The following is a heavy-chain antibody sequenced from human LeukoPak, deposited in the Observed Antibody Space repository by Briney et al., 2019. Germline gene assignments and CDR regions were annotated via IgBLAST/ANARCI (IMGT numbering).Heavy chain of an antibody. J-gene: IGHJ3*02. CDR2: ISYDGSDK. V-gene: IGHV3-30-3*01. D-gene: IGHD3-22*01. CDR1: GFTFSSYA. CDR3: ARYYYDSSGYSMGYDAFDI. Sequence: GGSLRLSCAASGFTFSSYAMHWVRQAPGKGLEWVAVISYDGSDKYYADSVKGRFTISRDNSKNTLYLQMNSLRAEDTAVYYCARYYYDSSGYSMGYDAFDIWGQGTMVTVSS.